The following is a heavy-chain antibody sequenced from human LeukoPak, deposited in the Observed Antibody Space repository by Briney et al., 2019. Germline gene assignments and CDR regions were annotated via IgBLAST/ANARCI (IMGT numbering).Heavy chain of an antibody. D-gene: IGHD1-1*01. V-gene: IGHV1-18*01. CDR2: ISAHTGNT. J-gene: IGHJ4*02. CDR1: GYTFTNYG. Sequence: ASVKVSCKASGYTFTNYGISWVRQAPGQGLEWMGWISAHTGNTNYVQKFPDRVTITTDTSTSTAYMELRSLRSDDTAVYFCARDIATVQHRDWGQGTLVTVSS. CDR3: ARDIATVQHRD.